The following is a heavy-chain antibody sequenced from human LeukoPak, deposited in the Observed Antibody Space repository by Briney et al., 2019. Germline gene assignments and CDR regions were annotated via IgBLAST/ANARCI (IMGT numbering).Heavy chain of an antibody. V-gene: IGHV3-30-3*01. Sequence: GRSLRLSCAAFGFTFSSYAMHWVRQAPGKGLEWVAVISYDGSNKYYADSVKGRFTISRDNSKNTLYLQMNSLRAEDTAVYYCAGGDFRWLQQHTALYWGQGTLVTVSS. CDR3: AGGDFRWLQQHTALY. D-gene: IGHD5-12*01. CDR2: ISYDGSNK. J-gene: IGHJ4*02. CDR1: GFTFSSYA.